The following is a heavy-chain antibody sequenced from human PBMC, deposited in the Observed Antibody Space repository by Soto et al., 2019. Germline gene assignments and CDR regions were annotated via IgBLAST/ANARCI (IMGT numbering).Heavy chain of an antibody. Sequence: SLRLSCAASGFTFTSYAMHWVRQAPGEGLEWVAVISYDRSNKYYADSVKGRFTISRDNSKNTLYLQMNSLRAEDTAVYYCAKTPYDSSGPMSYWGQGTLVTVSS. J-gene: IGHJ4*02. CDR3: AKTPYDSSGPMSY. V-gene: IGHV3-30*18. D-gene: IGHD3-22*01. CDR1: GFTFTSYA. CDR2: ISYDRSNK.